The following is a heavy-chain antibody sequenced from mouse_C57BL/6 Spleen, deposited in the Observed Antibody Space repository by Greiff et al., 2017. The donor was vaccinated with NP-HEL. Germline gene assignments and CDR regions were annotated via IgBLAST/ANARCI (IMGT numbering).Heavy chain of an antibody. CDR2: ISDGGSYT. CDR3: ARGAGTDAWFAY. D-gene: IGHD4-1*01. V-gene: IGHV5-4*01. J-gene: IGHJ3*01. CDR1: GFTFSSYA. Sequence: DVHLVESGGGLVKPGGSLKLSCAASGFTFSSYAMSWVRQTPEKRLEWVATISDGGSYTYYSDNVKGRFTISRDNAKNNLYLQMSHLKSEDTAMYYCARGAGTDAWFAYWGQGTLVTVSA.